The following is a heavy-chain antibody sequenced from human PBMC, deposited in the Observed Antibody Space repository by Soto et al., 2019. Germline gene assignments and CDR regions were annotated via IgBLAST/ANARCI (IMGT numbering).Heavy chain of an antibody. Sequence: SVKVSCKASGGTFSSYAISWVRQAPGQGLEWMGGIIPIFGTANYAQKFQGRVTITADESTSTAYMELSSLRSEDTAVYYCARDKGIAAQRWFDYWGQGTLVTVSS. J-gene: IGHJ4*02. CDR1: GGTFSSYA. D-gene: IGHD6-6*01. CDR2: IIPIFGTA. CDR3: ARDKGIAAQRWFDY. V-gene: IGHV1-69*13.